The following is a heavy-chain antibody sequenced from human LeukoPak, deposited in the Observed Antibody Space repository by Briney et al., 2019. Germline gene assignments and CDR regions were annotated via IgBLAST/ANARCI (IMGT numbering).Heavy chain of an antibody. Sequence: GASVKVSCKASGYTFTGYYMHWVRQAPGQGLEWMGWINPNSGGTNYAQKFQGRVTMTRDTSISTAYMGLSRLRSDDTAVYYCARSRRYCSGGSCYSRLDYWGQGTLVTVSS. CDR3: ARSRRYCSGGSCYSRLDY. D-gene: IGHD2-15*01. CDR1: GYTFTGYY. CDR2: INPNSGGT. V-gene: IGHV1-2*02. J-gene: IGHJ4*02.